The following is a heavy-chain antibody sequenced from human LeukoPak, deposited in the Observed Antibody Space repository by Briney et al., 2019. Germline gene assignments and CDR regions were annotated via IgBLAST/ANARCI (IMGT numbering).Heavy chain of an antibody. CDR2: IYYSGST. D-gene: IGHD2-15*01. CDR3: ARIAMVAATQWFDP. CDR1: SGSISSYY. Sequence: SETLSLTCSVSSGSISSYYWSWIRQPPGKGLEWVGYIYYSGSTTYNPSLKSRVTISVDTSKNQFSLKLSSVTAADTAVYYCARIAMVAATQWFDPWGQGTLVTVSS. J-gene: IGHJ5*02. V-gene: IGHV4-59*08.